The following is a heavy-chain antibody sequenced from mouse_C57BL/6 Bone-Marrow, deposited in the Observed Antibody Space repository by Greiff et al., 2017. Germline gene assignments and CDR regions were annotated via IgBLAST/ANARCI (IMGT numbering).Heavy chain of an antibody. CDR3: TRGRLRLQTHPSYY. J-gene: IGHJ2*01. CDR2: IYPGNSDT. Sequence: VQLQQSGTVLARPGASVKMSCKTSGYTFTSYWMHWVKQRPGQGLEWIGAIYPGNSDTSYNQKFKGKAKLTAVTSASTAYMELSSLTNEDSAVYYCTRGRLRLQTHPSYYWGQGTTLTVSS. D-gene: IGHD2-2*01. V-gene: IGHV1-5*01. CDR1: GYTFTSYW.